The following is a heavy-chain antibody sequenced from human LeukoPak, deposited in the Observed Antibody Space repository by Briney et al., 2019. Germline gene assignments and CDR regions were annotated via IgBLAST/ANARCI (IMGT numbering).Heavy chain of an antibody. CDR2: IYHSGST. CDR3: ARETTIFGVVNPFDY. CDR1: GYSISSGYY. Sequence: PSETLSLTCTVSGYSISSGYYWGWIRQPPGEGLEWIGSIYHSGSTYYNPSLKSRVTISVDTSKNQFSLKLSSVTAADTAVYYCARETTIFGVVNPFDYWGQGTLITVSS. D-gene: IGHD3-3*01. J-gene: IGHJ4*02. V-gene: IGHV4-38-2*02.